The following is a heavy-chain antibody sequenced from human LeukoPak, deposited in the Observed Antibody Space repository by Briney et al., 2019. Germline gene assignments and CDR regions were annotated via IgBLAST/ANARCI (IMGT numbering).Heavy chain of an antibody. CDR3: ARGPPARDFSVVENWFDP. CDR2: INHSGST. V-gene: IGHV4-34*01. J-gene: IGHJ5*02. Sequence: SETLSLTCTVSGGSISSYYWSWIRQPPGKGLEWIGEINHSGSTNYNPSLKSRVTISVDTSKNQFSLKLSSVTAADTAVYYCARGPPARDFSVVENWFDPWGQGTLVTVSS. D-gene: IGHD2-21*01. CDR1: GGSISSYY.